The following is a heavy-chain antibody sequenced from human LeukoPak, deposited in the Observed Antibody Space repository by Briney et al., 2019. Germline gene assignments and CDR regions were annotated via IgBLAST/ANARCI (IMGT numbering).Heavy chain of an antibody. CDR1: GYTFTGYY. J-gene: IGHJ4*02. V-gene: IGHV1-2*02. CDR2: INPNSGVT. CDR3: ARDAES. Sequence: ASVKVSCKASGYTFTGYYIYWVRQAPGQGLEWMGWINPNSGVTNSAQKFQGRVTMTRDRSISTAYMELNRLTFDDTAVYYCARDAESWGQGTLVTVSS.